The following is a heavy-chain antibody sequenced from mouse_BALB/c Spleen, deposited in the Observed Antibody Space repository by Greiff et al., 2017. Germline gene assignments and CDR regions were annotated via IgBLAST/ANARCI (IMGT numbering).Heavy chain of an antibody. CDR1: GYTFSSYW. CDR2: ILPGSGST. D-gene: IGHD2-10*01. Sequence: QVQLKESGAELMKPGASVKISCKATGYTFSSYWIEWVKQRPGHGLEWIGEILPGSGSTNYNEKFKGKATFTADTSSNTAYMQLSSLTSEDSAVYYCARWAYYGNYLFDYWGQGTTLTVSS. CDR3: ARWAYYGNYLFDY. J-gene: IGHJ2*01. V-gene: IGHV1-9*01.